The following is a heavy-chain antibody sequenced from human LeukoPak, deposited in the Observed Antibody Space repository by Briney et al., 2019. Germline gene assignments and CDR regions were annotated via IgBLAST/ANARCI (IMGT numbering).Heavy chain of an antibody. CDR3: TTTTY. CDR1: GFTFSSYG. V-gene: IGHV3-15*01. J-gene: IGHJ4*02. CDR2: IKSESDGGAT. D-gene: IGHD2/OR15-2a*01. Sequence: GRSLRLSCAASGFTFSSYGMHWVRQAPGKGLEWVGRIKSESDGGATDYAAPVKGRFTISRDDSKDTLYLQMNSLKTEDTAVYYCTTTTYWGQGTLVTVSS.